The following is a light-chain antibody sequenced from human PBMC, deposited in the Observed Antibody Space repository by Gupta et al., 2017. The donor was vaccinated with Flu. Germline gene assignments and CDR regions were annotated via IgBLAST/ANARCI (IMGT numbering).Light chain of an antibody. CDR3: QRLQSYAIT. Sequence: PSFLSASVGDRVTITCRASQGIRSYLAWYQQKPGTAPNLLIYDSSTVQTGVSSRFSGSGSGTEFTLTISSLQPEDFATYYCQRLQSYAITFGGGTKVDIK. V-gene: IGKV1-9*01. CDR2: DSS. J-gene: IGKJ4*01. CDR1: QGIRSY.